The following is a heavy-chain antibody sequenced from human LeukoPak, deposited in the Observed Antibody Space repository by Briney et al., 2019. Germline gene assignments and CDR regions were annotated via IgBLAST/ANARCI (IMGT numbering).Heavy chain of an antibody. CDR2: IYYSGST. D-gene: IGHD5-24*01. CDR1: GGSISSSSYY. V-gene: IGHV4-39*01. Sequence: PSETLSLTCTVSGGSISSSSYYWGWIRQPPGKGLEWIGSIYYSGSTYYNPSLKSRVTISVDTSKNQFSLKLSSVTAADTAVYYCAQPVRDGYNDAFDIWGQGTMVTVSS. CDR3: AQPVRDGYNDAFDI. J-gene: IGHJ3*02.